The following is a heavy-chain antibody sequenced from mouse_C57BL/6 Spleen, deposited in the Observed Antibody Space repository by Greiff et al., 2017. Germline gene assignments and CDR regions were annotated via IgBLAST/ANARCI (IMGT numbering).Heavy chain of an antibody. V-gene: IGHV1-55*01. J-gene: IGHJ4*01. D-gene: IGHD2-5*01. Sequence: QVQLQQSGAELVKPGASVKMSCKASGYTFTSYWITWVKQRPGQGLEWIGDIHPGSGSTNYNEKFKSKATLTVDTSSSTAYIQLSRLTSADAEVYYCARKSNVRSLDYWGQGTTVTVSS. CDR3: ARKSNVRSLDY. CDR2: IHPGSGST. CDR1: GYTFTSYW.